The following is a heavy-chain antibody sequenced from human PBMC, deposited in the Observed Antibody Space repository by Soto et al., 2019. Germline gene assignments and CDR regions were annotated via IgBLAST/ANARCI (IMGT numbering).Heavy chain of an antibody. Sequence: GGSLRLSCAASGFTFSSYSMHWVRPAPGKGLEWVSAITRNSDIYYADSVKGRFTISRDNAQNSVSLQMDSLRAEDTAVYYCAREETAWPLAYGLDVWGQGTTVTVSS. V-gene: IGHV3-21*01. D-gene: IGHD2-21*02. J-gene: IGHJ6*02. CDR1: GFTFSSYS. CDR3: AREETAWPLAYGLDV. CDR2: ITRNSDI.